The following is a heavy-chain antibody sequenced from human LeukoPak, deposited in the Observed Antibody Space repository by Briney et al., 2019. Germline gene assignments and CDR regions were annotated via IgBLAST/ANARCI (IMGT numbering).Heavy chain of an antibody. D-gene: IGHD6-19*01. CDR1: GGTFSSYA. V-gene: IGHV1-69*13. J-gene: IGHJ2*01. Sequence: EASLKVSCKASGGTFSSYAISWVRQAPGQGLEWMGGIIPIFGTANYAQKFQGRVTITADESTSTAYMELSSLRSEDTAVYYCVRDGDEGGNSSGWYYWYFDLWGRGTLVTVSS. CDR3: VRDGDEGGNSSGWYYWYFDL. CDR2: IIPIFGTA.